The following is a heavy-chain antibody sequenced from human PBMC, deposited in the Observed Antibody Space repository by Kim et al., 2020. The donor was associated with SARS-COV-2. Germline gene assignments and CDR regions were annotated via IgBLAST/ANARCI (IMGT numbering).Heavy chain of an antibody. Sequence: GGSLRLSCAASGFTFSSYAMSWVRQAPGKGLEWVSAISGSGGSTYYADSVKGRFTISRDNSKNTLYLQMNSLRAEDTAVYYCAKWGEMGPSSYYYYMDVWGKGTTVTVSS. V-gene: IGHV3-23*01. CDR1: GFTFSSYA. CDR3: AKWGEMGPSSYYYYMDV. CDR2: ISGSGGST. J-gene: IGHJ6*03. D-gene: IGHD3-16*01.